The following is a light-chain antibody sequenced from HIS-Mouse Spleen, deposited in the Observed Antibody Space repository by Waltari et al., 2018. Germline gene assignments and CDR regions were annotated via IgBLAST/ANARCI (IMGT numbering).Light chain of an antibody. CDR1: QGISNY. CDR3: MQALQTPWT. V-gene: IGKV1-27*01. Sequence: DIQMTQSPSSLSASVGDRVTITCRASQGISNYLAWYQQKPGKVPKLLIYAASTLQSGVPSRFSGSGSGTDFTLKISRVEAEDVGVYYCMQALQTPWTFGQGTKVEIK. CDR2: AAS. J-gene: IGKJ1*01.